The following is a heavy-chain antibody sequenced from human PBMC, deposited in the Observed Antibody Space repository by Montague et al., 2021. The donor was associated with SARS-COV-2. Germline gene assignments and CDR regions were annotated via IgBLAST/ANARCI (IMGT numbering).Heavy chain of an antibody. CDR1: GFTFGDYY. D-gene: IGHD6-13*01. Sequence: SLRLSCAASGFTFGDYYMTWVRQAPGKGLEWISDISSGSHYTNYAGSVRGRFTISRDDAKKSLYLDMDSLRAEDTAVYYCARIFLVEPHGIALYYFDYWGQGALVTVSS. J-gene: IGHJ4*02. V-gene: IGHV3-11*03. CDR3: ARIFLVEPHGIALYYFDY. CDR2: ISSGSHYT.